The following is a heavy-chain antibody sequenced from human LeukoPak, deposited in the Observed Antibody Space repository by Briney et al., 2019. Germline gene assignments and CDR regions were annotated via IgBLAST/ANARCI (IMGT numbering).Heavy chain of an antibody. CDR2: INHSGST. J-gene: IGHJ5*02. CDR3: ARGARTPSGYGSRTAGRANWFDP. D-gene: IGHD5-12*01. V-gene: IGHV4-34*01. CDR1: GGSFSGYY. Sequence: SETLSLTCAVYGGSFSGYYWSWIRQPPGKGLEWIGEINHSGSTDYNPSLKSRVTISVDTSKNQFSLKLSSVTAADTAVYYCARGARTPSGYGSRTAGRANWFDPWGQGTLVTVSS.